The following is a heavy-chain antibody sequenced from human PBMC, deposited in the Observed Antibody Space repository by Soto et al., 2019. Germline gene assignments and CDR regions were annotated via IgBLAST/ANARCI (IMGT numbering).Heavy chain of an antibody. J-gene: IGHJ5*02. CDR2: ISSSSSYI. V-gene: IGHV3-21*01. CDR3: ARGVRLVNILTGSNWFDP. Sequence: EVQLVESGGGLVKPGGSLRLSCAASGFTFSSYSMNWVRQAPGKGLEWVSSISSSSSYIYYADSVKGRFTISRDNAKNSLYLQMNSLRAEDTAVYYCARGVRLVNILTGSNWFDPWGQGTLVTVSS. CDR1: GFTFSSYS. D-gene: IGHD3-9*01.